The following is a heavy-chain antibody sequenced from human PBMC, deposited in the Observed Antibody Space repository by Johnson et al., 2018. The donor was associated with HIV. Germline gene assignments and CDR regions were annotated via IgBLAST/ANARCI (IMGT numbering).Heavy chain of an antibody. CDR3: ARDSGEQLRYAFDI. Sequence: MQLVESGGGLVQPGGSLRLSCAASGFTVSNKYMTWVRQSPWKGLEWVSVIYSGGSTYYADSVKGRFTISRDNSKNTVYLQMHSLRAEDTAVYYCARDSGEQLRYAFDIWGQGTMVTVSS. D-gene: IGHD3-10*01. CDR1: GFTVSNKY. CDR2: IYSGGST. J-gene: IGHJ3*02. V-gene: IGHV3-66*01.